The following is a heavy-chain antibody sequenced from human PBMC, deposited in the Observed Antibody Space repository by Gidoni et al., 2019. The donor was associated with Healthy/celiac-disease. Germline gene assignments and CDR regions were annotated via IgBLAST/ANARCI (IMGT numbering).Heavy chain of an antibody. Sequence: QVQLQESGPGLVKPSETLSLTCAVSGYSISSGYYWGWIRQPPGKGLEWIGSIYHSGSTYYNPSLKSRVTISVDTSKNQFSLKLSSVTAADTAVYYCARGKRWIDYWGQGTLVTVSS. CDR1: GYSISSGYY. J-gene: IGHJ4*02. CDR2: IYHSGST. CDR3: ARGKRWIDY. D-gene: IGHD4-17*01. V-gene: IGHV4-38-2*01.